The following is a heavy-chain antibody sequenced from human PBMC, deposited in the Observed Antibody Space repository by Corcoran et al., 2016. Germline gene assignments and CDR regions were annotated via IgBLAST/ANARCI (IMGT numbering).Heavy chain of an antibody. CDR2: IIPIFGTA. J-gene: IGHJ5*02. D-gene: IGHD3-3*01. CDR3: ASEGRFLDRWFDP. V-gene: IGHV1-69*01. Sequence: QVQLVQSGAEVKKPGSSVKVSCKASGGTFSSYAISWVRQAPGQGLEWMGGIIPIFGTANYAQKFQGRVTITADESTSTVYMELSSLRSEDTAVYYFASEGRFLDRWFDPWGQGTLVTVSS. CDR1: GGTFSSYA.